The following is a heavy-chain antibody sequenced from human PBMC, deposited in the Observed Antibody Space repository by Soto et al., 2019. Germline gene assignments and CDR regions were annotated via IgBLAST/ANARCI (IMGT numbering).Heavy chain of an antibody. J-gene: IGHJ6*02. Sequence: VGSLRLSCAASGFTFSSYWMSWVRQAPGKGLEWVANIKQDGSEKYYADSVKGRFTISRDNSKNTLYLQMNSLRVEDTAVYYCARDPREKYGMDVWGQGTTVTVSS. V-gene: IGHV3-7*03. CDR2: IKQDGSEK. CDR1: GFTFSSYW. CDR3: ARDPREKYGMDV.